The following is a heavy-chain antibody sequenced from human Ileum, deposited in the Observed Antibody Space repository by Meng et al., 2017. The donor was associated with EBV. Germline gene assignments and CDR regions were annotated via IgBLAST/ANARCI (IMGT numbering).Heavy chain of an antibody. Sequence: VQLQGSGPGLVKPSGTLSLTCAVSGDSVSGSDWWSWVRQPPGKGLEWIGEVYHDGATNYHPSLKSRVTISLDKSKNEVNLHLNSLTAADTAVYFCARSSPIVRGLDYWGQGTLVTVSS. V-gene: IGHV4-4*02. CDR3: ARSSPIVRGLDY. J-gene: IGHJ4*02. D-gene: IGHD3-10*01. CDR2: VYHDGAT. CDR1: GDSVSGSDW.